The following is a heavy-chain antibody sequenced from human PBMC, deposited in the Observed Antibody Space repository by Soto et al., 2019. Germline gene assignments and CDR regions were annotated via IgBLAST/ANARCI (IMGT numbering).Heavy chain of an antibody. Sequence: GPEVKKPGASVKVSCKASGYTFISDGISWVRQAPGQGLEWMGRISAFNGNTNYAQKVQGRVTMTTDTFTSTAYMELRSLRSDDTAVYFCAREDTAVALDYWGQGTLVSVSS. CDR3: AREDTAVALDY. V-gene: IGHV1-18*01. CDR2: ISAFNGNT. CDR1: GYTFISDG. J-gene: IGHJ4*02. D-gene: IGHD5-18*01.